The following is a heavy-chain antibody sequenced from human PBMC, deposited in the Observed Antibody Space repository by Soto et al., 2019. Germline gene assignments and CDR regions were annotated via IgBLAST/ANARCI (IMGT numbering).Heavy chain of an antibody. J-gene: IGHJ6*03. CDR3: ARRARPDFYYMDV. Sequence: ASVKVSCKASGYTFTSYYMHLVRQAPGQGLEWMGIINPSGGSTSYAQKFQGRVTISRDNSKNTVYLQMGSLRPEDMAVYYCARRARPDFYYMDVWGKGTTVTVS. CDR1: GYTFTSYY. D-gene: IGHD6-6*01. CDR2: INPSGGST. V-gene: IGHV1-46*01.